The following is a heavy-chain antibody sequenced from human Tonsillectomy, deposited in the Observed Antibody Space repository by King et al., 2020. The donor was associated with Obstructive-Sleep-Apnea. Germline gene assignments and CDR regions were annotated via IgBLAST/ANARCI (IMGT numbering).Heavy chain of an antibody. CDR2: INQYGREK. V-gene: IGHV3-7*03. CDR3: ARALERLMPFDY. CDR1: GFTFRHYL. J-gene: IGHJ4*02. D-gene: IGHD1-1*01. Sequence: QLVQSGGGLVQPGGSLRLSCAASGFTFRHYLMSWVRQAPVKGLGVVANINQYGREKYYVEAVKGRFTILRDNDKSSLFLQMNSLRAEDTAVYYCARALERLMPFDYWGQGTLVTVSS.